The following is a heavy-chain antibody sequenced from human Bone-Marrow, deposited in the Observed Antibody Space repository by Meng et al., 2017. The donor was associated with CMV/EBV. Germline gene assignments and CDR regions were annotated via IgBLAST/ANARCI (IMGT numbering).Heavy chain of an antibody. CDR2: IYYSGST. Sequence: GSLRLSCTVSGGSISSYYWSWIRQPPGKGLEWIGYIYYSGSTNYNPSLKSRVTISVDTSKNQFSLKLSSVTAADTAVYYCAIGPKYYFDYWGQGTLVTVYS. V-gene: IGHV4-59*01. CDR1: GGSISSYY. J-gene: IGHJ4*02. CDR3: AIGPKYYFDY.